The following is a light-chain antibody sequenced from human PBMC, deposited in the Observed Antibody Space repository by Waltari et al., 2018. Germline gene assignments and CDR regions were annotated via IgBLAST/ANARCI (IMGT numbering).Light chain of an antibody. CDR3: SSYAGSNTWV. V-gene: IGLV2-8*01. Sequence: QSALTQPPSASASPGQSVPLSCTGTSSYVGDYDFVPWYQHHPGKAPKIMIYEVSKRPSGVPDRFSGSKSGSTASLTVSGLQAEDEATYYCSSYAGSNTWVFGGGTKLTVL. J-gene: IGLJ3*02. CDR2: EVS. CDR1: SSYVGDYDF.